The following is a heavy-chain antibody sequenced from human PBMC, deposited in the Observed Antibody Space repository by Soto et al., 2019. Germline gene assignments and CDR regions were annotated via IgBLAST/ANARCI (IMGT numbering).Heavy chain of an antibody. CDR3: AKDRAYYDILTGFDP. CDR1: GFTFSSYG. D-gene: IGHD3-9*01. V-gene: IGHV3-30*18. Sequence: GGSLRLSCAASGFTFSSYGMHWVRQAPGKGLEWVAVISYDGSNKYYADSVKGRFTISRDNSKNTLYLQMNSLRAEDTAVYYCAKDRAYYDILTGFDPWGQRTLVTVSS. CDR2: ISYDGSNK. J-gene: IGHJ5*02.